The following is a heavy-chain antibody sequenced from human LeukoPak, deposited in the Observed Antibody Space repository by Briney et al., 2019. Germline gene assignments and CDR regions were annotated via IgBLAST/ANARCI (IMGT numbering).Heavy chain of an antibody. Sequence: GGSLRLSCAASGFPFNSQTMSWVRQAPGKGLEWVAKKKEDGSDVKYVDSVRGRFTISRDNAKDSLFLEMNSLRDDDTAVYYCVRGGAVAGRFEAWGQGTQVTVSS. J-gene: IGHJ5*02. V-gene: IGHV3-7*01. CDR2: KKEDGSDV. CDR3: VRGGAVAGRFEA. D-gene: IGHD6-19*01. CDR1: GFPFNSQT.